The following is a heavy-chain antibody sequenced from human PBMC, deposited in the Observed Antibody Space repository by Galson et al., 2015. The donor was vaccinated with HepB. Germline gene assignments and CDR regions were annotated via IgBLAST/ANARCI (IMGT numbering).Heavy chain of an antibody. J-gene: IGHJ4*02. CDR1: GYTFTNYW. V-gene: IGHV5-10-1*01. CDR3: ARLQSSIAVAGDY. D-gene: IGHD6-19*01. Sequence: QSGAEVKKPGESLTISCTASGYTFTNYWISWVRQMPGKGLEWMGRIDPTDSYTNYGPSFQGHVTLSVDKSTSTAFLHWSSLQASDTAVYYCARLQSSIAVAGDYWGQGTLITLSS. CDR2: IDPTDSYT.